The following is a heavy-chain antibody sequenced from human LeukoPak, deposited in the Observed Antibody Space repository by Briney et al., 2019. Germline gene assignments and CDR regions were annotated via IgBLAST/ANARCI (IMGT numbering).Heavy chain of an antibody. CDR1: GFTFRRYA. CDR3: AKGHYDSSGHYSELFDY. CDR2: ISGSDGSP. Sequence: GGSQRLSCAASGFTFRRYATRWVGQAPRKELEWVSSISGSDGSPYYEASLKGPFTISRDNAKTTLYLQMNSPRAEDTAVYYCAKGHYDSSGHYSELFDYWGQGTLVTVSS. J-gene: IGHJ4*02. V-gene: IGHV3-23*01. D-gene: IGHD3-22*01.